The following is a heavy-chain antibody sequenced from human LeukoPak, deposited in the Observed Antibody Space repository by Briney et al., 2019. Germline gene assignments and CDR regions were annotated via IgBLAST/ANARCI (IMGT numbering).Heavy chain of an antibody. J-gene: IGHJ4*02. D-gene: IGHD1-26*01. CDR2: ISSDGGEE. CDR3: AKDKGREGDY. Sequence: GGSLRLSCAASGFTFSHYGMHWVRQAQGKGLEWVAVISSDGGEEYYADSVKGRFTISRDNSKNTLYLQMSSLRVEDTAVYYCAKDKGREGDYWGQGNLVTVSS. V-gene: IGHV3-30*18. CDR1: GFTFSHYG.